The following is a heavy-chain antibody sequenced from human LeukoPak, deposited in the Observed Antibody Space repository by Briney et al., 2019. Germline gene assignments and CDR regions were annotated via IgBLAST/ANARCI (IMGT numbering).Heavy chain of an antibody. V-gene: IGHV3-74*01. J-gene: IGHJ5*02. CDR2: INSDGSST. CDR3: ARGPIFGYNWFDP. CDR1: GFTFSSYW. Sequence: GGSLRLSCAASGFTFSSYWMHWVRQAPGKGLLYVSRINSDGSSTDYADSVKGRFTISRDNAKNTLYLQMNSLRVEDTAVYYCARGPIFGYNWFDPWGQGTLVTVSS. D-gene: IGHD3-3*01.